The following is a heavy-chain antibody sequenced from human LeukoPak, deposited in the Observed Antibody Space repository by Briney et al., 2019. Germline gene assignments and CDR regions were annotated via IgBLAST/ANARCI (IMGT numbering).Heavy chain of an antibody. CDR3: AGATPFIAAAGRNFDY. Sequence: PGGSLRLSCAASGFTFSSYSMNWVRQAPGKGLEWVANIKQDGSEKHYVDSMKGRFTISRDNAKNSLYLQMNSLRAEDTAVYYCAGATPFIAAAGRNFDYWGQGTLVTVSS. D-gene: IGHD6-13*01. J-gene: IGHJ4*02. CDR2: IKQDGSEK. CDR1: GFTFSSYS. V-gene: IGHV3-7*01.